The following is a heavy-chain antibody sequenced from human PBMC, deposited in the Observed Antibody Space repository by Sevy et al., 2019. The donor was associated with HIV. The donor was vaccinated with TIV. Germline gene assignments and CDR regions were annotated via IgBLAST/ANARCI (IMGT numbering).Heavy chain of an antibody. J-gene: IGHJ3*02. CDR2: ISYDGSRK. Sequence: GGSLRLSCAASGFTFSTSAMHWVRQAPGKGLEWVAVISYDGSRKYYGNSVKGRFTLSRDNSKNTLYLQMNSLRAEDTAVYYCARVPIQLGAFDIWGQGTMVTVSS. V-gene: IGHV3-30*04. D-gene: IGHD5-18*01. CDR1: GFTFSTSA. CDR3: ARVPIQLGAFDI.